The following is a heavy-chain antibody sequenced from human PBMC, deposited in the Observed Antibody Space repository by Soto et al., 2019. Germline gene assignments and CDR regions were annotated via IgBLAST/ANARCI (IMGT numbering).Heavy chain of an antibody. D-gene: IGHD4-17*01. CDR1: GGSISSTNW. J-gene: IGHJ4*02. Sequence: PSETLSLTCAVSGGSISSTNWWSWVRQPPGKGLEWIGYIYYSGSTYYNPSLKSRVTISVDTSKNQFSLKLSSVTAADTTVYYCARDYGDYFDYWGQGTLVTVSS. V-gene: IGHV4-4*02. CDR3: ARDYGDYFDY. CDR2: IYYSGST.